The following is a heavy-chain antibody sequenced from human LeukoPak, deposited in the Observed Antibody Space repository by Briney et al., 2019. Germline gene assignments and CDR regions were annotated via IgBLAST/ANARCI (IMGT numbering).Heavy chain of an antibody. D-gene: IGHD3-22*01. CDR1: GGSFSGYY. CDR3: ARSTWALYYYDSSGYPRRYFQH. J-gene: IGHJ1*01. V-gene: IGHV4-34*01. Sequence: SETLSLTCAVYGGSFSGYYWSWIRQPPGKGLEWIGEINHSGSTNYNPSLKSRVTISVDTSKNQFSLKLSSVTAADTAVYYCARSTWALYYYDSSGYPRRYFQHWGQGTLVTVSS. CDR2: INHSGST.